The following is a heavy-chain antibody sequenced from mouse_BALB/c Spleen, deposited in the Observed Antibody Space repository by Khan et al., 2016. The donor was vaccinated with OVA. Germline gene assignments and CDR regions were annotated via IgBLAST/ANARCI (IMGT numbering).Heavy chain of an antibody. J-gene: IGHJ3*01. CDR3: VRDVAYQWNVGWFAY. V-gene: IGHV1-4*01. Sequence: QVQLQQSGAELARPGASVKMSCKASGYTFTSYTILWIKERPGQGLEWIGNINPSNGYTNYHQKFKDKATLTTDTSSKTAYLQLSSLTSDDSAICICVRDVAYQWNVGWFAYWGQGTLVTVTA. D-gene: IGHD1-3*01. CDR1: GYTFTSYT. CDR2: INPSNGYT.